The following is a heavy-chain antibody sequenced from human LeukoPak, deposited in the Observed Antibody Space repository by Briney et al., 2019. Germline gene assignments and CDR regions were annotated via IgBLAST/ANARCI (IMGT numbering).Heavy chain of an antibody. Sequence: GGSLRLSCATSGFTFSKYDMTWVRQAPGKGLDWVSSISGSGTYIYYADSVRGRFAISRDNAESSLYLQLNSLRPEDTAVYFCARDPTDSSSWPYFDYWGQGTLVTVSS. CDR3: ARDPTDSSSWPYFDY. J-gene: IGHJ4*02. CDR2: ISGSGTYI. V-gene: IGHV3-21*01. D-gene: IGHD6-13*01. CDR1: GFTFSKYD.